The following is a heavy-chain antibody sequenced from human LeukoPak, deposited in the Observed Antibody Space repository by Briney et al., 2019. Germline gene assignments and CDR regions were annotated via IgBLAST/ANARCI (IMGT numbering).Heavy chain of an antibody. V-gene: IGHV3-66*01. CDR3: AREDSGYGLHLDY. CDR2: IYSGGNT. J-gene: IGHJ4*02. Sequence: GGSLRLSCAASGFAVIDNYMNWVRQAPGKGLEWVAVIYSGGNTYYADSVAGRFTISRDTATNTVYLQMNSLRADDTAVYYCAREDSGYGLHLDYWGQGTLVTVSS. CDR1: GFAVIDNY. D-gene: IGHD5-12*01.